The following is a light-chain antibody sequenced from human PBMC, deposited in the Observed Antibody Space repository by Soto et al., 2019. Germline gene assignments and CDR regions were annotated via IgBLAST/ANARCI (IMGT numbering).Light chain of an antibody. V-gene: IGKV3-20*01. CDR1: QSVSSSY. J-gene: IGKJ5*01. CDR2: GAS. Sequence: EIVLTQSPGTLPLSPGERATLSCRASQSVSSSYLAWYQQKPGQAPRLLIYGASSRATGIPDRFSGSGSGTDFTLTISRLEPEDFAVYYCQQYGSSRNTFGQGTRLEIK. CDR3: QQYGSSRNT.